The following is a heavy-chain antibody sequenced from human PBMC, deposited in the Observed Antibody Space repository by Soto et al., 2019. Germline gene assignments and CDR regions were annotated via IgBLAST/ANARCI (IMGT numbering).Heavy chain of an antibody. J-gene: IGHJ5*02. CDR1: GFTFSSYG. CDR3: AKQGSHYGSGSDWWFDP. CDR2: ISYDGSNK. V-gene: IGHV3-30*18. D-gene: IGHD3-10*01. Sequence: QVQLVESGGGVVQPGRSLRLSCAASGFTFSSYGMHWVRQAPGKGLEWVAVISYDGSNKYYADSVKGRFTISRDNSKNTLYLQMNSLRADDTAVYYCAKQGSHYGSGSDWWFDPWGQGTLVTVSS.